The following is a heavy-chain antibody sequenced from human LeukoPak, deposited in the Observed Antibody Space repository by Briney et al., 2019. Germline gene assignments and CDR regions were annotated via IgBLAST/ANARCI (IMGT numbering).Heavy chain of an antibody. J-gene: IGHJ4*02. CDR3: ARGGVGVTEIDY. Sequence: SETLSLTCAVSGGSINTYYWGWIRQPPGKGLEWIGNAYHSGNTYYNPSLRSRVTISLDTSKNQFSLKLSSVTAADTAVYYCARGGVGVTEIDYWGQGTLVTVSS. CDR1: GGSINTYY. D-gene: IGHD1-26*01. CDR2: AYHSGNT. V-gene: IGHV4-59*08.